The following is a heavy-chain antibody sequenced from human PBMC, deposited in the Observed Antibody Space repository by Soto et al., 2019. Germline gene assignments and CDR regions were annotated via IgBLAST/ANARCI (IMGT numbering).Heavy chain of an antibody. D-gene: IGHD6-13*01. CDR2: INPNSGGT. V-gene: IGHV1-2*04. J-gene: IGHJ2*01. CDR3: ARDRFSSPSSYWYVDL. CDR1: GYTFTGYY. Sequence: QVQLVQSGAEVEQPGASVKVSCKASGYTFTGYYMHWVRQAPGQGLEWMGWINPNSGGTNYAQKFQGWVTMPRDTSISTAYMELSRLRSDDTAVYYCARDRFSSPSSYWYVDLWGRGTLVTVSS.